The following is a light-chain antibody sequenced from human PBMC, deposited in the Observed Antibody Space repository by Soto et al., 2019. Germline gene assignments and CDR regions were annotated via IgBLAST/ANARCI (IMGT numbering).Light chain of an antibody. Sequence: DIQMTQSPSSLSASVGDRVTITCQASQDIKNYLKWYQLKPGKVPKLLIYDASNLEAGVPSRFSGGGSGTEFTFTITSLQPEDFATYYCQQYDSLAQCTFGGGTKVEIE. J-gene: IGKJ4*01. V-gene: IGKV1-33*01. CDR3: QQYDSLAQCT. CDR1: QDIKNY. CDR2: DAS.